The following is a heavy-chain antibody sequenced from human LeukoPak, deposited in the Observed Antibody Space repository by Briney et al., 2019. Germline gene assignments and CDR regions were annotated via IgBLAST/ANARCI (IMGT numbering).Heavy chain of an antibody. CDR2: ISYDGSNK. J-gene: IGHJ4*02. Sequence: GGSLRLSCAASGFTFSSYAMHWVRQAPGKGLEWVAVISYDGSNKYYADSVKGRFTISGDNSKNTVYLQMSSLTAADTAVYYCAKDRSIGTYYTFDHWGQGTLVTVSS. V-gene: IGHV3-30*14. D-gene: IGHD1-26*01. CDR1: GFTFSSYA. CDR3: AKDRSIGTYYTFDH.